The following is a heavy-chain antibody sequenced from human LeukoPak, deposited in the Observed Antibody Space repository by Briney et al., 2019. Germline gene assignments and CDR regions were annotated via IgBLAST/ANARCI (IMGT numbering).Heavy chain of an antibody. Sequence: GGSLRLSCAASGFTFSSYAMSWVRQAPGKGREWVSGISGSGSRTYYADSVKGRFTISRDNSKNTLYLQMNSLRAEDTAVYYCAKAGTTWDYYYGMDVWGQGTTVTVSS. D-gene: IGHD1-1*01. CDR1: GFTFSSYA. CDR2: ISGSGSRT. J-gene: IGHJ6*02. V-gene: IGHV3-23*01. CDR3: AKAGTTWDYYYGMDV.